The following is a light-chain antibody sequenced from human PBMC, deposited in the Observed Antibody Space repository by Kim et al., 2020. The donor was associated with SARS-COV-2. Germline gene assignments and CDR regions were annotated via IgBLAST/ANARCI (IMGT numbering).Light chain of an antibody. J-gene: IGKJ1*01. CDR1: QSISSS. V-gene: IGKV1-5*03. CDR2: KAS. Sequence: DIQMTQSPSTLSASVGETVTITCRASQSISSSLAWYQQKPGKAPKLLIYKASNLQSGVPSRFSGSGSGTEFTLTISSLQPDDFATYYCQQYNSYSRTFGQGTKVDIK. CDR3: QQYNSYSRT.